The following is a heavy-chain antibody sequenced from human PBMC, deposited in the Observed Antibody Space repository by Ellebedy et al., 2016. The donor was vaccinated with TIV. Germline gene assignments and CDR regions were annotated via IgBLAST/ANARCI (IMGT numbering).Heavy chain of an antibody. CDR1: GYTLTELS. CDR3: AREIGITMVRGFSALYDY. Sequence: ASVKVSXKVSGYTLTELSMHWVRQAPGKGLEWMGGFDPEDGETIYAQKFQGRVTMTEDTSTDTAYMELSSLRSEDTAVYYCAREIGITMVRGFSALYDYWGQGTLVTVSS. D-gene: IGHD3-10*01. V-gene: IGHV1-24*01. CDR2: FDPEDGET. J-gene: IGHJ4*02.